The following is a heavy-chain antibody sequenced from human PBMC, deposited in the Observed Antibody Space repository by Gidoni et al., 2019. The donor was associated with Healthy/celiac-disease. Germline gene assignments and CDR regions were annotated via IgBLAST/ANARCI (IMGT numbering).Heavy chain of an antibody. D-gene: IGHD2-8*01. Sequence: EVQLVETGGGLIQPGGSLRPSCAASGFTVSSSYMSWVRQAPGKGLEWVSIFYSGGTTYYADSVKGRFTISRDNSKNTLYLQMNSLRAEDTAVYYCARGQWHYFDYWGQGTLVTVSS. CDR3: ARGQWHYFDY. CDR1: GFTVSSSY. V-gene: IGHV3-53*02. J-gene: IGHJ4*02. CDR2: FYSGGTT.